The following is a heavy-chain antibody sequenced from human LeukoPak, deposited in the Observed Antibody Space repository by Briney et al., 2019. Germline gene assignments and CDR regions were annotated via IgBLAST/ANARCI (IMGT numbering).Heavy chain of an antibody. CDR2: IFPGDSHT. Sequence: GESLKISCKGSGYSFTSYWIGWVRQMPGKGPEWMGIIFPGDSHTRYSPSFQGQVTISADKSISTTYLQWSSLKASDTAMYYCARRTGYYYGSGSYSYYYGMDVWGQGTTVTVSS. CDR1: GYSFTSYW. D-gene: IGHD3-10*01. J-gene: IGHJ6*02. CDR3: ARRTGYYYGSGSYSYYYGMDV. V-gene: IGHV5-51*01.